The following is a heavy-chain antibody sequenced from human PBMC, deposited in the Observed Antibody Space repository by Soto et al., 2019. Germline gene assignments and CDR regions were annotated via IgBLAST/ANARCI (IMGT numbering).Heavy chain of an antibody. V-gene: IGHV3-23*01. Sequence: EVQLLEFGGDLVQPGGSLRLSCSASGFSFAGYVMGWVRLATGKGLQWVSSISDSGFNTHSVHSVKGRFTISRDNSKNTLYLQFSSLRAEDTAVYYCAKYRDCNSPEIDAWGQGTLVTVSS. CDR2: ISDSGFNT. D-gene: IGHD2-21*02. J-gene: IGHJ5*02. CDR1: GFSFAGYV. CDR3: AKYRDCNSPEIDA.